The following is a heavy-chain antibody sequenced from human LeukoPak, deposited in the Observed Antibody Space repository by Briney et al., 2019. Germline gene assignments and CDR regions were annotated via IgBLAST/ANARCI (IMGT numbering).Heavy chain of an antibody. CDR2: INPNSGGT. Sequence: ASVKVSCKASGYTFTGYYMHWVRQAPGQGLEWMGWINPNSGGTNYAQKFQGRVTMTRDTSISIAYMELSRLRSDDTAVYYCARELGYCSSTSCYYYFDYWGQGTLVTVSS. D-gene: IGHD2-2*01. CDR3: ARELGYCSSTSCYYYFDY. J-gene: IGHJ4*02. CDR1: GYTFTGYY. V-gene: IGHV1-2*02.